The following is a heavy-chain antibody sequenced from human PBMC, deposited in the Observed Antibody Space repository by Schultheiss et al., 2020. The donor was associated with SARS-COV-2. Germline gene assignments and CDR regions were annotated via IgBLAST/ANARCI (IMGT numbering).Heavy chain of an antibody. V-gene: IGHV3-64D*08. CDR2: ISGNGGST. CDR1: GFTFSSYA. J-gene: IGHJ4*02. CDR3: ARVAQIVVVVAAIDY. Sequence: GGSLRLSCSASGFTFSSYAMHWVRQAPGKGLEYVSAISGNGGSTYYADSVKGRFTISRDNSKNTLYLQMSSLRAEDTAVYYCARVAQIVVVVAAIDYWGQGTLVTVAS. D-gene: IGHD2-15*01.